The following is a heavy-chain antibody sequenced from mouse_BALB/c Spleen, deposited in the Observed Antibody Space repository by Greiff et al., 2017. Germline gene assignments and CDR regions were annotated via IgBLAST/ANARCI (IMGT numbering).Heavy chain of an antibody. Sequence: VQLQQPGAELVKPGASVKMSCKASGYTFTSYWMHWVKQRPGQGLEWIGTIDPSDSYTSYNQKFTGKATFTADTSSNTAYMQLSSLTSEDSAVYYCARGVYGKGAMAYWGQGTPVTVSA. J-gene: IGHJ4*01. CDR2: IDPSDSYT. D-gene: IGHD2-1*01. V-gene: IGHV1S127*01. CDR1: GYTFTSYW. CDR3: ARGVYGKGAMAY.